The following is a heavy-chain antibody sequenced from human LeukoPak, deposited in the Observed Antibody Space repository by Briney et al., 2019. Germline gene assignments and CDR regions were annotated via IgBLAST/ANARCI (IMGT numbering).Heavy chain of an antibody. D-gene: IGHD2-8*01. J-gene: IGHJ3*02. CDR1: GYTFAGYY. CDR2: INPNSGGT. V-gene: IGHV1-2*02. CDR3: ARDCTNGVCFGI. Sequence: ASVKVSCKASGYTFAGYYMHWVRQAPGQGLEWMGWINPNSGGTNYAQKFQGRVTMTRDTSISTAYMELSRLRSDDTAVYYCARDCTNGVCFGIWGQGTMVTVSS.